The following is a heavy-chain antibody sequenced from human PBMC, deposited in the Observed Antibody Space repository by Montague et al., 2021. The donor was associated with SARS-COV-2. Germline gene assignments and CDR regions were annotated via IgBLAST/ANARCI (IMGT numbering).Heavy chain of an antibody. J-gene: IGHJ4*02. Sequence: SLRLSCAASGFTISINYMYWVRQAPGKGLEWVSVIYSGGSTYYADSVKGRFTISRHDSKNTLYLQMNSLRAEDTVVYYCARGWGSFPRSSLVNWGQGTLVTVSS. CDR2: IYSGGST. CDR3: ARGWGSFPRSSLVN. D-gene: IGHD3-22*01. V-gene: IGHV3-53*04. CDR1: GFTISINY.